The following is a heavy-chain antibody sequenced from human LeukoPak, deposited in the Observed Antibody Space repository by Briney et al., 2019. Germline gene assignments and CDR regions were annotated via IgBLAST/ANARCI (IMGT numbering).Heavy chain of an antibody. Sequence: GGSLRLSCAASGFTFSSYGMHWVRQAPGKGPEWVAVIWYDGSNKYYADSVKGRFTISRDNSKNTLYLQMNSLRAEDTAVYYCARADDSSGYYRISIDYWGQGTLVTVSS. D-gene: IGHD3-22*01. V-gene: IGHV3-33*01. CDR2: IWYDGSNK. CDR1: GFTFSSYG. J-gene: IGHJ4*02. CDR3: ARADDSSGYYRISIDY.